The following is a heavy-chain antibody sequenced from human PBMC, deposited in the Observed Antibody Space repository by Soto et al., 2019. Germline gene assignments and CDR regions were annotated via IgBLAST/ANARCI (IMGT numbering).Heavy chain of an antibody. Sequence: QDQLVQSGAVVKKPGASVNVSCKASGYSFHTYAISWVRQAPGQGLEWVGWISGYNGNTNYAQKFQCRVTLTRDTSTKTAFMELRSLTGDDTAVYYCAREYGMDVWGQGTTVTVSS. V-gene: IGHV1-18*01. CDR1: GYSFHTYA. J-gene: IGHJ6*02. CDR2: ISGYNGNT. CDR3: AREYGMDV.